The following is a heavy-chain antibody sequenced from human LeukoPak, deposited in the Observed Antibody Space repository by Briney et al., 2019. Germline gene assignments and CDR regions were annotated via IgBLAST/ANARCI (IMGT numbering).Heavy chain of an antibody. V-gene: IGHV4-39*01. CDR3: ASTIVVVPAAIPPFDAFDI. CDR1: GGSISSSSYY. Sequence: TSETLSLTCTVSGGSISSSSYYWGWIRQPPGKGLEWIGSIYYRGSTYYNPALKSRATISVDTSKTQFSLKLSSVTAADTAVYYCASTIVVVPAAIPPFDAFDIWGQGTMVTVSS. D-gene: IGHD2-2*02. CDR2: IYYRGST. J-gene: IGHJ3*02.